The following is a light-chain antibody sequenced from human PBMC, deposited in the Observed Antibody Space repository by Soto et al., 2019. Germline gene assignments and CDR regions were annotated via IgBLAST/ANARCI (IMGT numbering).Light chain of an antibody. CDR3: SAWDDSLSGLV. CDR1: SSNIGTNY. J-gene: IGLJ2*01. CDR2: RNN. V-gene: IGLV1-47*01. Sequence: QSALTQPPSASGTPGQRVTISCSGSSSNIGTNYVYWYHQLPGTAPKLIIYRNNQRPSGVPDRFSGSKSGTSASLAISGLRSEDEADYYCSAWDDSLSGLVFGRGTKLTVL.